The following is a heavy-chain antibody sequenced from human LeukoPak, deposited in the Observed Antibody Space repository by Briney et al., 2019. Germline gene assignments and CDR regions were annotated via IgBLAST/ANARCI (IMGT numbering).Heavy chain of an antibody. Sequence: SGGSLRLSCAASGFTFSSYGMHWVRQAPGKGLEWVAVISYDGSNKYYADSVKGRFTISRDNSKNTLYLQMNSLRAEDTAVDYCAKVGRYYYDSSGYFDYWGQGTLVTVSS. D-gene: IGHD3-22*01. J-gene: IGHJ4*02. V-gene: IGHV3-30*18. CDR3: AKVGRYYYDSSGYFDY. CDR2: ISYDGSNK. CDR1: GFTFSSYG.